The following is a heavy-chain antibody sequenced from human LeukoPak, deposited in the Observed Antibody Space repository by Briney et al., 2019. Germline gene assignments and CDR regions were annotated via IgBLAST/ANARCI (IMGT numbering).Heavy chain of an antibody. CDR1: GFTFSSYG. Sequence: GGSLRLSCAASGFTFSSYGMHWVRQAPGKGLEWVAVIWYDGSNKYYADSVKGRFTISRDNSKNTLYLQMNSLRAEDTAVYYCAEDEYSGRTQGLYYFDYWGQGTLVTVSS. V-gene: IGHV3-33*06. D-gene: IGHD1-26*01. CDR2: IWYDGSNK. J-gene: IGHJ4*02. CDR3: AEDEYSGRTQGLYYFDY.